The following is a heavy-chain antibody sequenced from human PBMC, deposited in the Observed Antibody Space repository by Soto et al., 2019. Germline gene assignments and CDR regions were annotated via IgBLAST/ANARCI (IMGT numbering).Heavy chain of an antibody. CDR1: GFTFSSYS. J-gene: IGHJ4*02. D-gene: IGHD6-13*01. Sequence: GGSKSLSSTASGFTFSSYSMNWVRQAPGKGLEWVSSISSSSSYIYYADSVKGRFTISRDNAKNSLYLQMNSLRAEDTAVYYCARDLTAAGPGYWGQGTLVTVSA. CDR3: ARDLTAAGPGY. V-gene: IGHV3-21*01. CDR2: ISSSSSYI.